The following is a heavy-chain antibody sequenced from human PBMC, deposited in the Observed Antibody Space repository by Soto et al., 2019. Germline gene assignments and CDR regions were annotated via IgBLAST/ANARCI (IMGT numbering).Heavy chain of an antibody. J-gene: IGHJ6*02. Sequence: GGSLRLSCAASGFTFSSYGMHWVRQAPGKGLEWVAVIWYDGSNKYYADSVKGRFAISRDNSKNTLYLQMNSLRAEDTAVYYCARDLLVTTVVYGMDVWGQGTTVTVSS. CDR3: ARDLLVTTVVYGMDV. CDR2: IWYDGSNK. CDR1: GFTFSSYG. V-gene: IGHV3-33*01. D-gene: IGHD4-17*01.